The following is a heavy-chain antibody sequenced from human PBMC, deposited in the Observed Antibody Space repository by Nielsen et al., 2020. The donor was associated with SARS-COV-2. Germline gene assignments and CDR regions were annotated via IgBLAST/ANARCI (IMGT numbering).Heavy chain of an antibody. Sequence: SVKVSCKASGGTFSSYAISWVRQAPGQGLEWMGGIIPIFGTANYTQKFQGRVTITADESTSTAYMELSSLRSEDTAVYYCARDSGIAAAGFDYWGQGTLVTVSS. CDR2: IIPIFGTA. CDR3: ARDSGIAAAGFDY. D-gene: IGHD6-13*01. V-gene: IGHV1-69*13. J-gene: IGHJ4*02. CDR1: GGTFSSYA.